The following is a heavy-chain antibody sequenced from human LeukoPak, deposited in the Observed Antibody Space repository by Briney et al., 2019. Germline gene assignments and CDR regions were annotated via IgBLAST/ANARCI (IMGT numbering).Heavy chain of an antibody. D-gene: IGHD1-1*01. CDR3: TRDPWGYRAGVMDL. J-gene: IGHJ4*02. CDR1: GFTFSSYW. CDR2: INSDGSST. Sequence: GGSLRLSCAASGFTFSSYWMHWVRQAPGKGLVWVSRINSDGSSTSYADSVKGRFTISRGNAKNTVFLKLNSLRAEDTAIYYCTRDPWGYRAGVMDLWGLGTLVTVSS. V-gene: IGHV3-74*01.